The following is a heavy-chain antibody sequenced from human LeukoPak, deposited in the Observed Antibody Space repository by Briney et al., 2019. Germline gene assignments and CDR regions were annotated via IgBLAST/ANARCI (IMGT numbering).Heavy chain of an antibody. CDR1: GFSFSGYA. J-gene: IGHJ4*02. V-gene: IGHV3-30*04. CDR2: ISHNGGRK. Sequence: GGSLRLSCVASGFSFSGYAIHWVRQAPGKGLEWVALISHNGGRKDYADSVKGRFTIDRDNSKNTVYLHMNSLRPDDTAIYFCARQEARNYYYEGLDYWGQGNLVTVSS. D-gene: IGHD3-22*01. CDR3: ARQEARNYYYEGLDY.